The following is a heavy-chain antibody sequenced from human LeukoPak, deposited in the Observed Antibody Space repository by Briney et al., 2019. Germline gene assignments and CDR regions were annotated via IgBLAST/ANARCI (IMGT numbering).Heavy chain of an antibody. J-gene: IGHJ5*02. CDR1: GFRFSDFT. D-gene: IGHD3-16*01. V-gene: IGHV3-23*01. CDR2: IGGRGGST. CDR3: GKEGGA. Sequence: GGSLRLSCAASGFRFSDFTMTWVRQAPGKGPEWVSAIGGRGGSTYYADSLGGRFTISRDNSKDMVYLQMNNLKVEDTATYYCGKEGGAWGQGTKVTVSS.